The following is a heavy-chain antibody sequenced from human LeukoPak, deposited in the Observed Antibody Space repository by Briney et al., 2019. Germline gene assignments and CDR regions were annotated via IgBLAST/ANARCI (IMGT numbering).Heavy chain of an antibody. D-gene: IGHD6-13*01. Sequence: SETLSLTCTVSGGSISSYYWSWIRQPPGKGLEWIGYFYYSGSTNYNPSLKSRVTISVDTSKNQFSLKLSSVTAADTAVYYCARSNYQQLVPYWGQGTLVTVSS. CDR1: GGSISSYY. CDR2: FYYSGST. CDR3: ARSNYQQLVPY. V-gene: IGHV4-59*12. J-gene: IGHJ4*02.